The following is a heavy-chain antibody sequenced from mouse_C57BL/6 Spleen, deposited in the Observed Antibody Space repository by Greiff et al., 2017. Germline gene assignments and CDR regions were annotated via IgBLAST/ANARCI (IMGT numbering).Heavy chain of an antibody. V-gene: IGHV1-22*01. Sequence: VQLKQSGPELVKPGASVKMSCKASGYTFTDYNMHWVKQSHGKSLEWIGYINPNNGGTSYNQKFKGKATLTVNKSSSTAYMELRSLTSEDSAVYYCANYYGSGFAYWGQGTLGTVSA. CDR1: GYTFTDYN. CDR3: ANYYGSGFAY. CDR2: INPNNGGT. J-gene: IGHJ3*01. D-gene: IGHD1-1*01.